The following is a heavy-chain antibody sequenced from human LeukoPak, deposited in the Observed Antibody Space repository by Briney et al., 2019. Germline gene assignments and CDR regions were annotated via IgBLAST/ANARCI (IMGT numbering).Heavy chain of an antibody. CDR3: VKGVVVVPAAIDY. CDR2: ISGSGGST. D-gene: IGHD2-2*01. V-gene: IGHV3-23*01. CDR1: GFTFSSYA. J-gene: IGHJ4*02. Sequence: PGGSLRRSCAASGFTFSSYAMSWVRQAPGKGLEWVSAISGSGGSTYYADSVKGRFTISRDNSKNTLYLQMNSLRAEDTAVYYCVKGVVVVPAAIDYWGQGTLVTVSS.